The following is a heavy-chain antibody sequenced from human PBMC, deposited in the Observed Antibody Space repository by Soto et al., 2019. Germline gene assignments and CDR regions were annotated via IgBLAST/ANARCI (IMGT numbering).Heavy chain of an antibody. CDR1: GYSFAIYC. J-gene: IGHJ6*02. D-gene: IGHD6-6*01. CDR3: ARTRSFTLGFYYDGMDG. V-gene: IGHV5-51*01. Sequence: GESLKISGQGSGYSFAIYCIGWVLQMPGKDLEWMGIIYPGDSDTRYSPSFQGQVTISADKSLRTAYLQWTSLEASDTALYYCARTRSFTLGFYYDGMDGWGQGTRVTVSS. CDR2: IYPGDSDT.